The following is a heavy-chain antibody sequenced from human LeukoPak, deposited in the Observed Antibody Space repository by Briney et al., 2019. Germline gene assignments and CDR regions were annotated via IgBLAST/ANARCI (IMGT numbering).Heavy chain of an antibody. CDR3: ANTARDDAFDI. V-gene: IGHV3-23*01. Sequence: GGSLRLSCAASGFTFSNYPMTWVRQAPGKGLEWVSAISGSGGTTYYADSVKGRFTISRDNSRNTLYLQMNSLRAGDTALYYCANTARDDAFDIWGQGTMVTASS. CDR2: ISGSGGTT. CDR1: GFTFSNYP. J-gene: IGHJ3*02.